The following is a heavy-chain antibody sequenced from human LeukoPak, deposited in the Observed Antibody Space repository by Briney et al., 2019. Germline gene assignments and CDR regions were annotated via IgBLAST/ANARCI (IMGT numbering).Heavy chain of an antibody. CDR1: GGSFSGYY. V-gene: IGHV4-34*01. CDR3: ARGLSPRINMVRGVRPPFRGVFDY. Sequence: SESLSLTCAVYGGSFSGYYWSWIRQPPGKGLEWIGEINHSGSNNYNPSLKSRVTISVDTSKNQFSLKLSSVTVADTAVYYCARGLSPRINMVRGVRPPFRGVFDYWGQGTLVTVSS. D-gene: IGHD3-10*01. CDR2: INHSGSN. J-gene: IGHJ4*02.